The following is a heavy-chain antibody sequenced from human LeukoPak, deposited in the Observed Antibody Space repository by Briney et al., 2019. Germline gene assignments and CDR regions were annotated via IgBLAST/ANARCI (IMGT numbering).Heavy chain of an antibody. J-gene: IGHJ6*02. CDR3: ARDAGDSIQNYYYYGMDV. V-gene: IGHV3-21*01. CDR1: GFTFSSYS. Sequence: GGSLRLSCAASGFTFSSYSMNWVRQAPGKGLEWVSSISSSSSYIYYADSVKGRFTISRDNAKNSLYLQMNSLRAEDTAMYYCARDAGDSIQNYYYYGMDVWGQGTTVTVSS. D-gene: IGHD4-17*01. CDR2: ISSSSSYI.